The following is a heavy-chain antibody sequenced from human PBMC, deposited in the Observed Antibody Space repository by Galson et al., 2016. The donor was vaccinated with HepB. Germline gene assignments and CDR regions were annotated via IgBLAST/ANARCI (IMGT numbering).Heavy chain of an antibody. CDR3: VRVKVPGTEDLQH. CDR1: GFTFSNYA. V-gene: IGHV3-30-3*01. J-gene: IGHJ1*01. D-gene: IGHD1-26*01. Sequence: SLRLSCAASGFTFSNYAMHWVRQAPGKGLEWVAVISHDGNTKYYKDSVEGRFTISRDNSKNTLYLGMKSLGPEDTAVYYCVRVKVPGTEDLQHRGQGTLVTVS. CDR2: ISHDGNTK.